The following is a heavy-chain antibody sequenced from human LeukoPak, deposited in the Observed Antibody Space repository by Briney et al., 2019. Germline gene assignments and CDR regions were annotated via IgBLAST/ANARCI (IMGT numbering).Heavy chain of an antibody. D-gene: IGHD1-26*01. V-gene: IGHV1-2*06. CDR3: ARSRIVGATSPGDY. CDR1: GYTFTGYY. J-gene: IGHJ4*02. Sequence: ASVKVSCKASGYTFTGYYMHWVRQAPGQGLEWMGRINPNSGGTNYAQKFQGRVTMTRDTSISTAYMELSRLRSDDMAVYYCARSRIVGATSPGDYWGQGTLVTVSS. CDR2: INPNSGGT.